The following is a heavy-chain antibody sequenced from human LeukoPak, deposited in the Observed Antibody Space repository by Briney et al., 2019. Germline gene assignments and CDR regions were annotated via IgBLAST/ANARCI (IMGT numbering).Heavy chain of an antibody. CDR2: ISGDGGST. CDR3: ATSLLWFDYFDY. V-gene: IGHV3-43*02. Sequence: GGSLRLSCAASGFTFDDYAMHWVRQAPGKGPEWVSLISGDGGSTYYADSVKGRFTISRDNSKNSLYLQMNSLRTEDTALYYCATSLLWFDYFDYWGQGTLVTVSS. D-gene: IGHD3-10*01. J-gene: IGHJ4*02. CDR1: GFTFDDYA.